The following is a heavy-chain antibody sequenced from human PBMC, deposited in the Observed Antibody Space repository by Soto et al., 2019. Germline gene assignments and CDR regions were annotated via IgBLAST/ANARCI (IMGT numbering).Heavy chain of an antibody. CDR1: GYSFTSYY. V-gene: IGHV1-46*03. Sequence: ASVKVSCKASGYSFTSYYMHCVRQAPEQGLEWMGIINPSGGSTSYAQKFQGRVTMTRDTSTSTVYMELSSLRSEDTAVYYCARELGYYDSSGFLGYWGQGTLVTVSS. J-gene: IGHJ4*02. CDR2: INPSGGST. CDR3: ARELGYYDSSGFLGY. D-gene: IGHD3-22*01.